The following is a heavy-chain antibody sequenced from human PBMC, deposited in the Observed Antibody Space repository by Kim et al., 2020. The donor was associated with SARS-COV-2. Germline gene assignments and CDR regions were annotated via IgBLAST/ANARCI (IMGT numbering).Heavy chain of an antibody. CDR3: ARDLSVVRGVIIDYYYYYGMDV. V-gene: IGHV3-11*06. CDR1: GFTFSDYY. CDR2: ISSSSSYT. D-gene: IGHD3-10*01. Sequence: GGSLRLSCAASGFTFSDYYMSWIRQAPGKGLEWVSYISSSSSYTNYANSVKGRFTISRDNAKNSLYLQMNSLRAEDTAVYYCARDLSVVRGVIIDYYYYYGMDVWGQGTTVTVSS. J-gene: IGHJ6*02.